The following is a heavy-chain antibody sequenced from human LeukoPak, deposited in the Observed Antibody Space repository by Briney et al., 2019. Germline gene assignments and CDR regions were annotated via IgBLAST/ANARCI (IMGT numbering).Heavy chain of an antibody. Sequence: PGGSLRLSCVASGFTVSSNYMSWVRQAPGKGLEWVSVIYSGGSTYYADSVKGRFTISRDNSKNTLYLQMNSLRAEDTAVYYCASGSGSYRTPCYYMDVWGRGTTVTVSS. D-gene: IGHD3-10*01. V-gene: IGHV3-53*01. CDR3: ASGSGSYRTPCYYMDV. CDR2: IYSGGST. CDR1: GFTVSSNY. J-gene: IGHJ6*03.